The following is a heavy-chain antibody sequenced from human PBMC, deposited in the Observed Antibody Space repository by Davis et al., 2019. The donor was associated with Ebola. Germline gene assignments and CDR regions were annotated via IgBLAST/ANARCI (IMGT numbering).Heavy chain of an antibody. CDR1: GFTFSSYA. Sequence: GESLKISCAASGFTFSSYAMSWVRQAPGKGLEWVSAISGSGGSTYYADSVKGRFTISRDNSKNTLYLQMNSLRAEDTAVYYCAKDQGWIQLWPRDYWGQGTLVTVSS. V-gene: IGHV3-23*01. CDR3: AKDQGWIQLWPRDY. D-gene: IGHD5-18*01. J-gene: IGHJ4*02. CDR2: ISGSGGST.